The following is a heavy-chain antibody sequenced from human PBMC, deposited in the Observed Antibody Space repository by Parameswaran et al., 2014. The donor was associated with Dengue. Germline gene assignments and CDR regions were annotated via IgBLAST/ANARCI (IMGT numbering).Heavy chain of an antibody. Sequence: VRQAPGKGLEWVSSISSSSSYIYYADSVKGRFTISRDNAKNSLYLQMNSLRAEDTAVYYCARDVPPSAVVVPAAMNPLHYYGMDVWGQGTTVTVSS. CDR2: ISSSSSYI. D-gene: IGHD2-2*01. V-gene: IGHV3-21*01. CDR3: ARDVPPSAVVVPAAMNPLHYYGMDV. J-gene: IGHJ6*02.